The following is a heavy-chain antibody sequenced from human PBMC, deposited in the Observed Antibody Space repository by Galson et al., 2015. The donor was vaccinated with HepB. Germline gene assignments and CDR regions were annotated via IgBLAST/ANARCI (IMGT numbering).Heavy chain of an antibody. J-gene: IGHJ4*02. CDR3: AADATTIVTAFDY. Sequence: SLRLSCAGSGFSLSNSAMHWVRQAPGKGLEWVGKISYDAKNVYYAESLRGRSAISRDYSKNALYLEINSLRVEDTAVYYCAADATTIVTAFDYWGQGTLVTVSS. CDR2: ISYDAKNV. CDR1: GFSLSNSA. V-gene: IGHV3-30*03. D-gene: IGHD2/OR15-2a*01.